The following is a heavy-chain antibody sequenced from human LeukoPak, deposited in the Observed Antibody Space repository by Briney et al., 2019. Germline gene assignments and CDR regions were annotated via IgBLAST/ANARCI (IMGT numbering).Heavy chain of an antibody. V-gene: IGHV4-34*01. Sequence: SETLSLTCAVYGGSFSGYYWSWIRQPPGKGLEWIGEINHSGSTNYNPSLKSRVTISVDTSKNQFSPKLSSVTAADTAVYYCARAGGYSYGPDYWGQGTLVTVSS. D-gene: IGHD5-18*01. CDR3: ARAGGYSYGPDY. J-gene: IGHJ4*02. CDR2: INHSGST. CDR1: GGSFSGYY.